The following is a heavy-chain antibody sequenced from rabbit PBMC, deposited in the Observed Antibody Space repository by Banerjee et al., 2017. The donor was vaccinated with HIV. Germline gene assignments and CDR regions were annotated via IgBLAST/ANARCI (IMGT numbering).Heavy chain of an antibody. V-gene: IGHV1S40*01. CDR3: ARGPTGYAGYGYAGTRLDL. CDR2: IYTGSGNT. D-gene: IGHD6-1*01. Sequence: QSLEESGGDLVKPGASLTLTCTASGFSFSSGYYMCWVRQAPGKGLEWIGCIYTGSGNTYYAYWAKGRFTISKTSSTTVTLQMTSLTAADTATYFCARGPTGYAGYGYAGTRLDLWGPGTLVTVS. CDR1: GFSFSSGYY. J-gene: IGHJ3*01.